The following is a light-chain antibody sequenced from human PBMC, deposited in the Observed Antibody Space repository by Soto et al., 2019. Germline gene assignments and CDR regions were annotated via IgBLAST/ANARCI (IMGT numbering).Light chain of an antibody. V-gene: IGKV3-11*01. CDR2: DAS. J-gene: IGKJ2*01. CDR1: QSVSSY. Sequence: EIVLTQSPATLSWSPGERASLSCRASQSVSSYLAWYQQKPGQAPRLLIYDASNRATGIPARFRGSGSGTDFTLTISSLEPEDFAVYYCQQRSNWPPYTFGQGTKLEIK. CDR3: QQRSNWPPYT.